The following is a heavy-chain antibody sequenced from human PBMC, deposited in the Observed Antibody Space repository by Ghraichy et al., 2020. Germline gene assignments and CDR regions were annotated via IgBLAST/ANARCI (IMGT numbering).Heavy chain of an antibody. V-gene: IGHV4-39*01. CDR3: ARRGCQDIVATYGACSYWYFDL. D-gene: IGHD5-12*01. CDR2: ISYSGST. J-gene: IGHJ2*01. Sequence: SETLSLTCTVSGGSISSSSYYWGWIRQPPGKGLEWIGSISYSGSTYYNPSLKSRVTISVDTSKNQFSLKLSSVTAADTAVYYCARRGCQDIVATYGACSYWYFDLWGRGTLVTVSS. CDR1: GGSISSSSYY.